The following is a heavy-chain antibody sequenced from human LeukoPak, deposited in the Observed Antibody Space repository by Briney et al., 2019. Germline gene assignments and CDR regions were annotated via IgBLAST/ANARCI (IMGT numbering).Heavy chain of an antibody. V-gene: IGHV3-30*18. CDR3: AKRNYYYGLDV. CDR1: ILTFSRYG. CDR2: ISHDGGKK. J-gene: IGHJ6*02. Sequence: GGSLRLSCAASILTFSRYGMHWVRQAPGKGLESVAIISHDGGKKYYAESVKGRFTISRDNSRNTLSLQMDSLRADDTALYYCAKRNYYYGLDVWGQGTTVTVS.